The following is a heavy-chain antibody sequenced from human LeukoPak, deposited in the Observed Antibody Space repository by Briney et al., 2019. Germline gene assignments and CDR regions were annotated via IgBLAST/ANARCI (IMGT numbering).Heavy chain of an antibody. V-gene: IGHV3-9*03. CDR2: ICWNSGSI. CDR3: AKAASRYYDSSGYYLSAFDI. Sequence: PVRSLRLSCAAPGFTFDDYAMHCVRQAPGKGLEWVSGICWNSGSIGYADSVKSRFTISTDNAKNSLYLQMNSLRAEDMALYYCAKAASRYYDSSGYYLSAFDIWGQGTMVTVSS. CDR1: GFTFDDYA. D-gene: IGHD3-22*01. J-gene: IGHJ3*02.